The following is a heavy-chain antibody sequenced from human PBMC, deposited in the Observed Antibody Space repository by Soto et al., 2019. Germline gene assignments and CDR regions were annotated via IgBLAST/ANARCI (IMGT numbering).Heavy chain of an antibody. J-gene: IGHJ6*02. V-gene: IGHV1-69*01. Sequence: EQSGAEVQRPGSSVKVSCDASGGTFSNYAISWVRQAPGQGLEWMGGILPLSGIGNYPQKFQGRVTITADESSSTIYFELRTLRPEDAAVYYCVRETRGVTVADTDDYYYVMDVWGQGTTVIVSS. CDR3: VRETRGVTVADTDDYYYVMDV. D-gene: IGHD4-17*01. CDR2: ILPLSGIG. CDR1: GGTFSNYA.